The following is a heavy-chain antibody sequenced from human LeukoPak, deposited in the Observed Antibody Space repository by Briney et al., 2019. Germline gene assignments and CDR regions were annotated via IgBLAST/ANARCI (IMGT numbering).Heavy chain of an antibody. CDR2: IYYSGST. J-gene: IGHJ4*02. V-gene: IGHV4-61*01. CDR1: GGSVSSDSYF. CDR3: ARGQRRLQDY. Sequence: SETLSLTCTVSGGSVSSDSYFWTWIRQPPGKGLEWIGYIYYSGSTNYNPSLKSRVTISLDTSKSQISLKLSSVTAADMAVYYCARGQRRLQDYWGQGTLVTVSS.